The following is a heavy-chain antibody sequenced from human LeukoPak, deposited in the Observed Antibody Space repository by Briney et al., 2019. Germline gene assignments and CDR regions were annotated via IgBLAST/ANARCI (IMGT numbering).Heavy chain of an antibody. V-gene: IGHV3-30-3*01. CDR2: ISYDGSNK. J-gene: IGHJ4*02. CDR3: ARDGNFYHGPGSYCDY. Sequence: PGRSPRLSCVASGFTFSRYAMHWVRLAPGKGLEWVAVISYDGSNKYYADSVKGRFTISRDNSKNTLYLQMNSLRAEDTALYYCARDGNFYHGPGSYCDYWGQGTLVTVSS. CDR1: GFTFSRYA. D-gene: IGHD3-10*01.